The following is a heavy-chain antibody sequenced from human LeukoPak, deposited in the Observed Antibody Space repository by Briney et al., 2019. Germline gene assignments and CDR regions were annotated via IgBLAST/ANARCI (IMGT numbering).Heavy chain of an antibody. CDR1: GFTFSSDW. V-gene: IGHV3-74*01. Sequence: GGSLRLSCAASGFTFSSDWMHWVRQAPGEGLVWVSRITNDASSTSYADSVKGRFTISRDNAKNSLYLQMNSLRAEDTAVYYCARVPGGFGEYYFDYWGQGTLVTVSS. CDR3: ARVPGGFGEYYFDY. D-gene: IGHD3-10*01. CDR2: ITNDASST. J-gene: IGHJ4*02.